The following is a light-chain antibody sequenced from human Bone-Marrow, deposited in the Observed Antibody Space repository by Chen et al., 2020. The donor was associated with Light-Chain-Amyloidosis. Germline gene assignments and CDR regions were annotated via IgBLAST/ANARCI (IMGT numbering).Light chain of an antibody. Sequence: SYVLTPPSSVSVAPGQTAPIACGGNNIGSTSVHWYQQTPGQAPLLVVYDDSDRPSGIPERLSGSNSGNTATLTISRVEAGDEADYYCQVWDRSSDRTVFGGGTKLTVL. CDR1: NIGSTS. CDR2: DDS. CDR3: QVWDRSSDRTV. V-gene: IGLV3-21*02. J-gene: IGLJ3*02.